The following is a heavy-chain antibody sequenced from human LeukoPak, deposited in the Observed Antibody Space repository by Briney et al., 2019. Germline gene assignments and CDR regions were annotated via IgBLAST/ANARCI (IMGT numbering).Heavy chain of an antibody. CDR1: GGSISSSSYY. Sequence: SETLSLTCTVSGGSISSSSYYWGWIRQPPGKGLEWIGSIYYSGSTYYNPSLKSRVTMSVDTSKSQFSLKLSSVTAADTAVYYCARIIVDPGYGMDVWGQGTTVTVSS. CDR2: IYYSGST. CDR3: ARIIVDPGYGMDV. D-gene: IGHD2-21*01. J-gene: IGHJ6*02. V-gene: IGHV4-39*07.